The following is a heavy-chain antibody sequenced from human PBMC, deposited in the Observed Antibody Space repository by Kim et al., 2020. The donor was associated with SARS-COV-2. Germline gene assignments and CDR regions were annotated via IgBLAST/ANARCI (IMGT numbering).Heavy chain of an antibody. CDR1: GGLISNYY. V-gene: IGHV4-59*01. D-gene: IGHD3-10*01. CDR2: IYYSGST. CDR3: ARTTYGSAHGY. J-gene: IGHJ4*02. Sequence: SETLSLTCTVSGGLISNYYWSWIRQPPGKGLEWIGYIYYSGSTNYNPSLESRVTISIDTSKIQFSLKMNSVTAADTAVYYCARTTYGSAHGYWGQGTLVTVSS.